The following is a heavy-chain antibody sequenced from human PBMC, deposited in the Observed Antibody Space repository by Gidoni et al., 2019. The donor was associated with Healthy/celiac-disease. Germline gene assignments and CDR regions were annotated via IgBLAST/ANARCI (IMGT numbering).Heavy chain of an antibody. Sequence: QVQLVESGGGLVQPGGSMRLTCADSGFTFSDYYMRWIRQAPGKGLEWVSYISSSGSTIYYADSVKGRFTISRDNAKNSLYLQMNSLRAEDTAVYYCARKDSSGWYVKEPLDYWGQGTLVTVSS. CDR3: ARKDSSGWYVKEPLDY. CDR1: GFTFSDYY. V-gene: IGHV3-11*01. J-gene: IGHJ4*02. D-gene: IGHD6-19*01. CDR2: ISSSGSTI.